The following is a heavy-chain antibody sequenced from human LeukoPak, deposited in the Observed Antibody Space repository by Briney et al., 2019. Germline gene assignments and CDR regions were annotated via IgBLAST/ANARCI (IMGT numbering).Heavy chain of an antibody. CDR1: GGSISSGGYY. Sequence: SQTLSLTCTVSGGSISSGGYYWSWIRQPPGKGLEWIGYIYYSGSTNYNPSLKSRVTISVDTSKNQFTLKLSSVTAADTAVYYCARGRYGWLPFDYWGQGTLATVSS. CDR2: IYYSGST. V-gene: IGHV4-61*08. J-gene: IGHJ4*02. CDR3: ARGRYGWLPFDY. D-gene: IGHD3-16*01.